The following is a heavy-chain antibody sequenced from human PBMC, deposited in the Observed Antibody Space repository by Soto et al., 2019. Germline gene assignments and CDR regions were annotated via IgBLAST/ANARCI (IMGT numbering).Heavy chain of an antibody. J-gene: IGHJ4*02. CDR2: INQDGSEK. CDR1: ESTVSRDW. CDR3: SGGVGYAF. D-gene: IGHD2-8*02. V-gene: IGHV3-7*04. Sequence: EVHLVESGGGLVQTGGSLRLSCAIFESTVSRDWMNWVRQAPGKGLEWVAHINQDGSEKYYVDSVKGRFTISRDNAKKTLYLQMNSLRPDDTAVYYCSGGVGYAFWGQGTLVTVSS.